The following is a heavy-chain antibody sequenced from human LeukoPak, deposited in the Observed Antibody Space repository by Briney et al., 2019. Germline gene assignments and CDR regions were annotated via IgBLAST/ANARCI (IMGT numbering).Heavy chain of an antibody. Sequence: GGSLRLSCAAPGFTFSSYAMPWVRQAPGKGLEWGGVISYDGSNKYYADSVKGRFTISRDNSKNTLYLQMNSLRAEDTAVYDCARGHGDYVHAFDIWGQGTMVTVSS. D-gene: IGHD4-17*01. CDR3: ARGHGDYVHAFDI. J-gene: IGHJ3*02. CDR1: GFTFSSYA. CDR2: ISYDGSNK. V-gene: IGHV3-30*04.